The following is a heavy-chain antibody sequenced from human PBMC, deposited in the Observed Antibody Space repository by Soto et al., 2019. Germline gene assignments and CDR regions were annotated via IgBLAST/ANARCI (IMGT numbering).Heavy chain of an antibody. CDR1: GFTFTSYA. J-gene: IGHJ6*02. Sequence: EVQMLESGGGLVQPGGSLRLSCEVSGFTFTSYALAWVRQAPGKGLEWVSAISLRGGIGGAGIYYAESVKGRFTTSRDNSNSTLWLQMNRLRVDDTAVYYCARPAKRLAVTGGTNYFYYALDVWGQGTTVTVAS. V-gene: IGHV3-23*01. D-gene: IGHD2-15*01. CDR2: ISLRGGIGGAGI. CDR3: ARPAKRLAVTGGTNYFYYALDV.